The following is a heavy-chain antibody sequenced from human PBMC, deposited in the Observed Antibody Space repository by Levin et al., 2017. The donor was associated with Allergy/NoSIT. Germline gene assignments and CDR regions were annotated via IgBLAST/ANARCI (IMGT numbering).Heavy chain of an antibody. J-gene: IGHJ3*02. Sequence: ASVKVSCKASGYTFTGYYMHWVRQAPGQGLEWMGWINPNSGGTNYAQKFQGRVTMTRDTSISTAYMELSRLRSDDTAVYYCARDSQWLVLPPGAPRVAFDSWGQGTMVTVSS. CDR1: GYTFTGYY. V-gene: IGHV1-2*02. CDR2: INPNSGGT. D-gene: IGHD6-19*01. CDR3: ARDSQWLVLPPGAPRVAFDS.